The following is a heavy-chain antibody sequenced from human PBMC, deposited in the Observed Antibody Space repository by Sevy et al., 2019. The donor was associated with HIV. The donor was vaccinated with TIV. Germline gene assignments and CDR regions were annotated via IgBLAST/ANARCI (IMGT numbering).Heavy chain of an antibody. CDR2: IGTAGDT. CDR1: GFTFSSYD. V-gene: IGHV3-13*01. CDR3: ARGRIEGYYYYGMDV. D-gene: IGHD2-21*01. J-gene: IGHJ6*02. Sequence: GGSLRLSCAASGFTFSSYDMHWVRQATGTGLEWVSAIGTAGDTYYPGSVKGRFTISRENAKNSLYLQMNSLRAGDTAVYYCARGRIEGYYYYGMDVWGQRTTVTVSS.